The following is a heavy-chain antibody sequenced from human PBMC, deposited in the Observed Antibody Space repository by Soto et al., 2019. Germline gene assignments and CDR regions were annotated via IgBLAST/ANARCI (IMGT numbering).Heavy chain of an antibody. V-gene: IGHV4-34*01. D-gene: IGHD2-8*02. Sequence: PSETLSLTCAVYGGSFSGYSWTWIRQPPGTGLEWIGEINHSGRTNYNPSLKSRVTISVDTSKNQFSLKLTSVTAADTAVYYCARDKITGLFDYWGQGTLVTVSS. CDR3: ARDKITGLFDY. CDR1: GGSFSGYS. J-gene: IGHJ4*02. CDR2: INHSGRT.